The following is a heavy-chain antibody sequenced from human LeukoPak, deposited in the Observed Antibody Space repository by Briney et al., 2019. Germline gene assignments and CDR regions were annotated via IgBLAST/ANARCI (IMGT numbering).Heavy chain of an antibody. V-gene: IGHV3-23*01. Sequence: AGGSLRLSCAASGFTFSSYAMSWVRQAPGKGLEWVSTISGSGAGTYYPDSVKGRFTISRDNSKNTLYLQMNSLRAEDTAVYYCAKDAFHDSSGYYSPFDHWGQGTLVTVSS. J-gene: IGHJ4*02. CDR1: GFTFSSYA. CDR2: ISGSGAGT. CDR3: AKDAFHDSSGYYSPFDH. D-gene: IGHD3-22*01.